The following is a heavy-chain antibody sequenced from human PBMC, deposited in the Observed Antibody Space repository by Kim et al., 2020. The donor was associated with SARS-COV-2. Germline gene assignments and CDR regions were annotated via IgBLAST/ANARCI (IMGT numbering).Heavy chain of an antibody. CDR3: ARDLRQYCSGGSCYRPGDWFDP. CDR2: IYYSGST. D-gene: IGHD2-15*01. J-gene: IGHJ5*02. CDR1: GGSISSGGYY. V-gene: IGHV4-31*03. Sequence: SETLSLTCTVSGGSISSGGYYWSWIRQHPGKGLEWIGYIYYSGSTYYNPSLKSRVTISVDTSKNQFSLKLSSVTAADTAVYYCARDLRQYCSGGSCYRPGDWFDPWGQGTLVTVSS.